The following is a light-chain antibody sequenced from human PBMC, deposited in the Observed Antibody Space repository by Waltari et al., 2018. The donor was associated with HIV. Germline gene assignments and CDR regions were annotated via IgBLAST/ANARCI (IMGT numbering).Light chain of an antibody. CDR2: YDT. Sequence: SYVLTQPPSVSVAPGQTASISCGGNNIGSKTVHWYQQKPGQAPVLVIYYDTDRPSGIPERFSDSSSGNTATLTITRVEAGDEADYYCQVWDTNTDHVIFGGGTKLTVL. J-gene: IGLJ2*01. CDR1: NIGSKT. V-gene: IGLV3-21*02. CDR3: QVWDTNTDHVI.